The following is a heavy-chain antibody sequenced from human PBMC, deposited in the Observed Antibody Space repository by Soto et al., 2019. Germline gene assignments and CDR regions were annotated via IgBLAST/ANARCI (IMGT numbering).Heavy chain of an antibody. V-gene: IGHV3-23*01. Sequence: EVQLLESGGGLVQPGGSLRLSCAASGFTFSSYAMSWVRQAPGKGLEWVSAISGSGGSTYYADSVKGRFTISRDNSKNTLYLQMHSLRAEDTAVYFCAKGSSGWYERFDYWGQGTLVTVSS. J-gene: IGHJ4*02. CDR2: ISGSGGST. CDR1: GFTFSSYA. CDR3: AKGSSGWYERFDY. D-gene: IGHD6-19*01.